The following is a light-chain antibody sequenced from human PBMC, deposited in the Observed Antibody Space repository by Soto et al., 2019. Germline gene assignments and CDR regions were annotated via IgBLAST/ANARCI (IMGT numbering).Light chain of an antibody. Sequence: QSVLTQAPSVSGTPGQRVAISCSGSSSNIGSNTVNWYQHLPGTAPKLLIYNNNQRPSGVPDRFSGSKSATSASLAISGLQSEDESVYYCATWDDSLNGPVFGGGTKVTVL. J-gene: IGLJ2*01. CDR3: ATWDDSLNGPV. CDR2: NNN. CDR1: SSNIGSNT. V-gene: IGLV1-44*01.